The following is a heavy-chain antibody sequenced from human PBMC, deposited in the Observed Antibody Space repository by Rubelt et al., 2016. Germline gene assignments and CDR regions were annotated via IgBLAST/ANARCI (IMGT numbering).Heavy chain of an antibody. CDR3: AKDLRSSSWYYFDC. J-gene: IGHJ4*02. V-gene: IGHV3-48*03. Sequence: GGSLRLSCAASGFTFSGYEMNWVRQAPGKGLEWVSYISDSGTTIYYADSVKGRFTISRDNAKNSLYLHMDSLRAEDTAVYYCAKDLRSSSWYYFDCWGQGTLVTVSS. D-gene: IGHD6-13*01. CDR1: GFTFSGYE. CDR2: ISDSGTTI.